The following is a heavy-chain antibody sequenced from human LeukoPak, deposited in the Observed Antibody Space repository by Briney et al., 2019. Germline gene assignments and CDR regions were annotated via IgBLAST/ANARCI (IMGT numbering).Heavy chain of an antibody. V-gene: IGHV1-2*02. J-gene: IGHJ4*02. Sequence: ASVKDSCKASGNTFTGYFIHWVRQAPGQGLAGMGWINADSGDTAYAQKFQARVTMTRDTSISTAYMELSMLRSDDTAVYYCASRGYCSGARCPFDYWGQGTLVTVSS. CDR2: INADSGDT. D-gene: IGHD2-15*01. CDR3: ASRGYCSGARCPFDY. CDR1: GNTFTGYF.